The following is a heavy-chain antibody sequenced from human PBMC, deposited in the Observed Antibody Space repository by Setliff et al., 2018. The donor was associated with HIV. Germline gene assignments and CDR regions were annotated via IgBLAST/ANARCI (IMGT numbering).Heavy chain of an antibody. CDR3: ARENGDCSGGACYFMLDS. D-gene: IGHD2-15*01. V-gene: IGHV4-59*11. CDR1: GGSSSSHY. CDR2: VHYSGTT. J-gene: IGHJ4*02. Sequence: SETLSLTCTVSGGSSSSHYWSWIRQPPGQGLEWIGYVHYSGTTNYSPSLKSRVTISVDASNNQFSLELRSMTAADTAVYYCARENGDCSGGACYFMLDSWGQGTRVTVSS.